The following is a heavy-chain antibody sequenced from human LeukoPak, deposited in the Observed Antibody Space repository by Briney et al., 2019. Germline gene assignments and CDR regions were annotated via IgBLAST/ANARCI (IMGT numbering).Heavy chain of an antibody. Sequence: ASVKVSCKVSGYTLTELSIHWVRQAPGKGLEWMGGFDPEDGVTIYAQKFQGRVTLTEDTSTATAYMDLTSLRSEDTAVYYCTTRGYSFGFDYWGQGTLVIVSS. J-gene: IGHJ4*02. D-gene: IGHD5-18*01. V-gene: IGHV1-24*01. CDR1: GYTLTELS. CDR2: FDPEDGVT. CDR3: TTRGYSFGFDY.